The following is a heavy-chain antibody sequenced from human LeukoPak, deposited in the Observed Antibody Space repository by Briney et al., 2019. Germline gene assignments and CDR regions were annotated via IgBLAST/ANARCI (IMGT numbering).Heavy chain of an antibody. Sequence: SETLSLTCAVSGGSISSSNWWSWVRQPPGKGLEWIGEIYHSGSTNYNPSLKSRVTISVDKSKNQFSLKLSCVTAADTAVYYCARAGYDILTGTVDWFDPWGQGTLVTVSS. V-gene: IGHV4-4*02. CDR1: GGSISSSNW. D-gene: IGHD3-9*01. CDR2: IYHSGST. CDR3: ARAGYDILTGTVDWFDP. J-gene: IGHJ5*02.